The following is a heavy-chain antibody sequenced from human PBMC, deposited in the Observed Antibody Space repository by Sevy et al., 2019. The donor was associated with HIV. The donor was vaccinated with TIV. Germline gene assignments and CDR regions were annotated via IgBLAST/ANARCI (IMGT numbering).Heavy chain of an antibody. CDR1: GFTFATSA. Sequence: ASVKVSCKTSGFTFATSAVQWVRRARGQRLEWIGWIAVGSEKTNYLQNFQDSVTITRDMSTTTAYIELRSLRSDDTDSYYCAAGDIPTNSGYLYWGQGTLVTVSS. D-gene: IGHD3-22*01. V-gene: IGHV1-58*01. J-gene: IGHJ4*02. CDR2: IAVGSEKT. CDR3: AAGDIPTNSGYLY.